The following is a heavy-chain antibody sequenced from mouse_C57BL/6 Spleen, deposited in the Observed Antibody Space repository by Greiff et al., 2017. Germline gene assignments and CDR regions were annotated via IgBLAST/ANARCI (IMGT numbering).Heavy chain of an antibody. V-gene: IGHV2-3*01. CDR1: GFSLTSYG. D-gene: IGHD1-1*01. Sequence: VKLMESGPGLVAPSPSLSITCTVSGFSLTSYGVSWVRQPPGKGLEWLGVIWGDGSTNSHSALISRLSISKDNSKSQDILKLNILHTDDTATYYCAKRDLFHYAMDYWGQGTSVTVSS. J-gene: IGHJ4*01. CDR2: IWGDGST. CDR3: AKRDLFHYAMDY.